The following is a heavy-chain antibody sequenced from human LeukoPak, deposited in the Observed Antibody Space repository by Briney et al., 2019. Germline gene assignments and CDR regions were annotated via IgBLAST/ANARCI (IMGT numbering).Heavy chain of an antibody. D-gene: IGHD5-18*01. J-gene: IGHJ3*02. V-gene: IGHV4-59*01. CDR3: ARVGPVGIQLWHDAFDI. CDR1: GGSISGYY. CDR2: IYYSGST. Sequence: PSETLSLTCTVSGGSISGYYWSWIRQPPGKGLEWIGYIYYSGSTNYNPSLKSRVTISVDTSKNQFSLKLSSVTAADTAVYYCARVGPVGIQLWHDAFDIWDQGTMVTVSS.